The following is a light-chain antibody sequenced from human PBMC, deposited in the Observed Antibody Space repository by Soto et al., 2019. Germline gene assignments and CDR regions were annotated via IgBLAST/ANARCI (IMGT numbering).Light chain of an antibody. Sequence: DIPMTQSPSTLSASVGDRVTITCRASESVSRWLARYQQKPGRTPKLLIYQASTLETGVPSRFSGSGSGTEFTLTISSLQPDDCATYYCEQYNAYSQAFGQGTKVEI. V-gene: IGKV1-5*03. CDR2: QAS. CDR3: EQYNAYSQA. J-gene: IGKJ1*01. CDR1: ESVSRW.